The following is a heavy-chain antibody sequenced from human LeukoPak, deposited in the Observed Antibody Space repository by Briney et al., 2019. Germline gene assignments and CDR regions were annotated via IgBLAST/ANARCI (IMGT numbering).Heavy chain of an antibody. CDR3: TRDGRVAYEMDV. D-gene: IGHD2-15*01. J-gene: IGHJ6*02. CDR2: ISPGTI. CDR1: GFTFSRHP. Sequence: GSLRLSCAAPGFTFSRHPMNWVRQAPGKGLGWVSYISPGTIYYADSVKGQFTISRDNAKNSLYLQMNSLRAEDTAVYYCTRDGRVAYEMDVWGQGTTVTVSS. V-gene: IGHV3-48*01.